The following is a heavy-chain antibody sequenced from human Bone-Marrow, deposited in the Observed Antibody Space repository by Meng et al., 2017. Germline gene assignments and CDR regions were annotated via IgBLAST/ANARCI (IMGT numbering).Heavy chain of an antibody. CDR3: ARLGNYGNIWSPYETYYGLDV. D-gene: IGHD6-13*01. CDR1: GYSFANYW. Sequence: GESLKISCKGSGYSFANYWIGWVRQMPGKGLDWMGLIHPRDYETRYSPSFQGQVIISADKSTTTASLQWSSLKASDNGIYYCARLGNYGNIWSPYETYYGLDVWGQGTTVTVSS. CDR2: IHPRDYET. J-gene: IGHJ6*02. V-gene: IGHV5-51*01.